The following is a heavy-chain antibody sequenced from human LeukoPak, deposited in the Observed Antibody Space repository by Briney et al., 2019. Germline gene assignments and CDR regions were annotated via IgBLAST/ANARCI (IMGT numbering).Heavy chain of an antibody. CDR3: ARDRSYDFWSGYSTPDY. CDR2: LWYDGSNK. V-gene: IGHV3-33*08. Sequence: PGGPLRLSCAASGFTFSSYGMVGVRRAPGRGRVGVAVLWYDGSNKYYADSVKGRFTISRDNSKNTLDLQMNSLRAEDTAVYYCARDRSYDFWSGYSTPDYWGQGTLVTVSS. D-gene: IGHD3-3*01. J-gene: IGHJ4*02. CDR1: GFTFSSYG.